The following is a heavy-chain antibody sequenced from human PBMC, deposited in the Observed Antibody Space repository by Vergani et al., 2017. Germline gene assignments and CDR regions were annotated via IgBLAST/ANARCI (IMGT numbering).Heavy chain of an antibody. CDR1: GYSFTNYW. V-gene: IGHV5-51*03. CDR3: ARPSSRVVPAASLDY. D-gene: IGHD2-2*01. Sequence: EVQLVQSGTEVKKPGESLKISCKGSGYSFTNYWIGWVRQMPGKGLEWMGIIYPGDSDTRYSPSFQGQVTISADKSISTAYLQWSSLKASDTAMYYCARPSSRVVPAASLDYWGQGTLVTVSS. CDR2: IYPGDSDT. J-gene: IGHJ4*02.